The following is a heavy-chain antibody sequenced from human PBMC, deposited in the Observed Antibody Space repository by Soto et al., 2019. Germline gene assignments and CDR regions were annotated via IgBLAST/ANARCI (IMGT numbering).Heavy chain of an antibody. CDR1: GFTFSTYW. V-gene: IGHV3-7*01. CDR2: IKQDGTEK. CDR3: ATRNWNFARDY. D-gene: IGHD1-7*01. J-gene: IGHJ4*02. Sequence: EVQLVESGGGLVQPGGSLRLSCAASGFTFSTYWMTWVRQAPVEGLEWVANIKQDGTEKYYADSVKGRFTISRDNAKNSLYLQMNSLRAAATAVYYCATRNWNFARDYWGQGTLVTVSS.